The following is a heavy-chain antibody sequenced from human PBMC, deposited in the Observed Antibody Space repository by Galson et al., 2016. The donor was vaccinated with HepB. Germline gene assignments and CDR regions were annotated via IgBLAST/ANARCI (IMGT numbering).Heavy chain of an antibody. CDR1: GDSVSSNSAA. V-gene: IGHV6-1*01. D-gene: IGHD6-25*01. CDR3: AGEGASGYARDY. CDR2: TYYRYKWYN. Sequence: CAISGDSVSSNSAAWNWIRQSPSRGLEWLGRTYYRYKWYNDYAESVKSRITINPDTSKNQFSLQLHFVTPDDTAFYYCAGEGASGYARDYWGQGTLVTVAS. J-gene: IGHJ4*02.